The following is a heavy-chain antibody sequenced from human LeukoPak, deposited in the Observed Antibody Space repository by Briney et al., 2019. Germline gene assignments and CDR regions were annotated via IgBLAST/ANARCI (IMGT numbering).Heavy chain of an antibody. CDR1: GFTLSSYA. CDR3: AKVPDFWSGYYVNY. Sequence: PGGSLRLSCAASGFTLSSYAMSWVRQAPGKGLEWVSAISGSGGSTYYADSVKGRFTISRDNSKNTLYLQMNSLRAEDTAVYYCAKVPDFWSGYYVNYWGQGTLVTVSS. CDR2: ISGSGGST. V-gene: IGHV3-23*01. J-gene: IGHJ4*02. D-gene: IGHD3-3*01.